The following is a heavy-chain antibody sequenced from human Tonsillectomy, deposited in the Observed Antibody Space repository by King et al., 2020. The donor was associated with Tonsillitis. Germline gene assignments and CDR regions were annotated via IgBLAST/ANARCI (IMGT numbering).Heavy chain of an antibody. J-gene: IGHJ6*03. V-gene: IGHV5-51*01. D-gene: IGHD3-10*01. CDR2: IYPDDSET. Sequence: VQLVQSGAEVKKPGESLKISCEGSGYSFPNYWIGWVRQLPGKGLEWMGVIYPDDSETRYSPSFQGQVTISSDRSTSTAYLQWNSLKASDTAIYYCARQGRDGPAFHYYYYMDVWGEGTSVIVSS. CDR3: ARQGRDGPAFHYYYYMDV. CDR1: GYSFPNYW.